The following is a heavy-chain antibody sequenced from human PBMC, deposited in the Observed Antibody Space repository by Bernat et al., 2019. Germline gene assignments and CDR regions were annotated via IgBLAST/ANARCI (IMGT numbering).Heavy chain of an antibody. CDR3: ARGNMAASIFY. Sequence: QVQLQQWGAGLLKPSETLSLTCAVYGGSFSGYSWTWIRQPPGKGLEWIGEISHSGRTNYNPSLKSRVTISIDTSKNQFSLSLSSVTAADTALYYCARGNMAASIFYWGQGTLVTGSS. D-gene: IGHD6-13*01. J-gene: IGHJ4*02. CDR1: GGSFSGYS. CDR2: ISHSGRT. V-gene: IGHV4-34*01.